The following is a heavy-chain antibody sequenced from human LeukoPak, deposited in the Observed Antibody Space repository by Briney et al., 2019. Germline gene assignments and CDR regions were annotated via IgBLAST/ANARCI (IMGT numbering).Heavy chain of an antibody. D-gene: IGHD3-3*01. Sequence: ASVKVSCKASGYTFTSYGISWVRQAPRQGLEWMGWISAYNGNTNYAQKLQGRVTMTTDTSTSTAYMELRSLRSDDTAVYYCARDPLTYDFWSGHHNWFDPWGRGTLVTVSS. V-gene: IGHV1-18*01. CDR2: ISAYNGNT. CDR3: ARDPLTYDFWSGHHNWFDP. CDR1: GYTFTSYG. J-gene: IGHJ5*02.